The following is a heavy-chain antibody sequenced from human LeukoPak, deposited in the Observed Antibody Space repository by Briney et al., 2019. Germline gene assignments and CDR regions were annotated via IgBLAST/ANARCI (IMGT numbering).Heavy chain of an antibody. CDR2: IVVGSGNT. D-gene: IGHD6-13*01. CDR1: GFTFTSSA. J-gene: IGHJ3*02. V-gene: IGHV1-58*01. CDR3: AAAAGALGFGAFDI. Sequence: ASVKVSCKASGFTFTSSAVQWVRQARGQRLEWIGWIVVGSGNTNYAQKFQERVTVTRDMSTSTAYMELSSLRSEDTAVYYCAAAAGALGFGAFDIWGQGTMVTVSS.